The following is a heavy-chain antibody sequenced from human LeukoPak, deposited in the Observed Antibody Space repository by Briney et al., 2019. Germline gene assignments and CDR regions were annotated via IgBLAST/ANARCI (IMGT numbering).Heavy chain of an antibody. J-gene: IGHJ4*02. V-gene: IGHV3-23*01. CDR2: ISGSGGST. CDR1: GFTFSSYA. Sequence: GGSLRLSCAASGFTFSSYAMSWVRQAPGKGLEWVSAISGSGGSTYYADSVKGRFTISRDNSKNTLYLQMNSLRAEDTAVYYCARPILSGSAAADPFIDYWGQGTLVTVSS. D-gene: IGHD6-13*01. CDR3: ARPILSGSAAADPFIDY.